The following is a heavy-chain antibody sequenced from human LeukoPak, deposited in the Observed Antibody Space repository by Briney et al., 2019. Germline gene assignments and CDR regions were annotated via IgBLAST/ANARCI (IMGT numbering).Heavy chain of an antibody. CDR2: IYHSGST. V-gene: IGHV4-4*02. D-gene: IGHD5-18*01. CDR3: ARDCRSLRGYSYGLTDY. J-gene: IGHJ4*02. CDR1: GGSISSSNW. Sequence: SETLSLTCAVSGGSISSSNWWSWVRQPPGKGLEWIGSIYHSGSTYYNPSLKSRVTISVDTSKNQFSLKLSSVTAADTAVYYCARDCRSLRGYSYGLTDYWGQGTLVTVSS.